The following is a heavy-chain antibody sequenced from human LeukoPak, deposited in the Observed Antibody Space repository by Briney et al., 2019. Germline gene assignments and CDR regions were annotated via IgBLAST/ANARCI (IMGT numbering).Heavy chain of an antibody. D-gene: IGHD4-17*01. Sequence: PSETLSLTCTVSGGSISSGSYYWSWIRQPAGKGLEWIGRIYTSGSTNYNPSLKSRVTISVDTSKNQFSLKLSSVTAADTAVYHCARDYAVPYYYMDVWGKGTTVTVSS. CDR2: IYTSGST. CDR1: GGSISSGSYY. CDR3: ARDYAVPYYYMDV. J-gene: IGHJ6*03. V-gene: IGHV4-61*02.